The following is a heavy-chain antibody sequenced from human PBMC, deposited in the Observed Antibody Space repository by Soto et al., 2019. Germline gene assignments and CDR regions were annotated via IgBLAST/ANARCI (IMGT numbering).Heavy chain of an antibody. J-gene: IGHJ4*02. CDR1: GVSIRSTSYY. Sequence: QLQLQESGPGLVKPSETLSLICNVSGVSIRSTSYYWTWIRQPPGKGLEWIGTIYFSGSTFYNPFLKSRVSISVDTSKNQFSLNLTSVTDGDTAVYYCARHGSYWGQGTLVTVSS. V-gene: IGHV4-39*01. CDR2: IYFSGST. CDR3: ARHGSY.